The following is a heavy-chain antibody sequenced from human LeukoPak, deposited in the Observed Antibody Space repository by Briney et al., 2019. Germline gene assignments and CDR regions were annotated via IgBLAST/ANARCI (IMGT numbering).Heavy chain of an antibody. CDR1: GFTFSNYA. CDR3: AKAGGLDHYYYMDV. J-gene: IGHJ6*03. V-gene: IGHV3-23*01. CDR2: ISGSGGNT. Sequence: PGGSLRLSCVDSGFTFSNYAMNWVRQAPGKGLDWVSAISGSGGNTYYADSVKGRLTISRDNSRNTLFLQINSLRAEDTAVYYCAKAGGLDHYYYMDVWGKGTTVTVSS.